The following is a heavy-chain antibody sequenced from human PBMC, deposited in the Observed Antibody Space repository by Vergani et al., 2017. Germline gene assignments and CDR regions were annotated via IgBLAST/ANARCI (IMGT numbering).Heavy chain of an antibody. CDR1: GCTFSSYA. V-gene: IGHV1-69*01. CDR2: IIPIFGTA. J-gene: IGHJ6*03. Sequence: QVQLVQSGAEVKQPGSSVKVSCKASGCTFSSYAISWVRQAPGQGLEWMAGIIPIFGTANYAQKFQGRVTITADESTSTAYMELRSLRSEDTAVYYCARASRWNCNSGYYYYYYMDVWGKGTTVTVSS. CDR3: ARASRWNCNSGYYYYYYMDV. D-gene: IGHD1-7*01.